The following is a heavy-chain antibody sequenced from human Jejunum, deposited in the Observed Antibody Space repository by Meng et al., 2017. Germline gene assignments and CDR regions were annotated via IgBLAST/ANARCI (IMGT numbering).Heavy chain of an antibody. CDR3: ASYAATVTTLGVVWFDP. Sequence: QLPLPDSGPGLVKPSEPLSLTCTVSGGSISSSSYYWGWIRQPPGKGLEWIGSIYYSGSTYYNPSLKSRVTISVDTSKNQFSLKLSSVTAADTAVYYCASYAATVTTLGVVWFDPWGQGTLVTVSS. CDR2: IYYSGST. J-gene: IGHJ5*02. D-gene: IGHD4-17*01. V-gene: IGHV4-39*07. CDR1: GGSISSSSYY.